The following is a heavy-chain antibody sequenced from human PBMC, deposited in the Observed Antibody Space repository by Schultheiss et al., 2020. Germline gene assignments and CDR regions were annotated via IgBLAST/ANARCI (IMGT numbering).Heavy chain of an antibody. CDR2: IYHSGST. Sequence: SETLSLTCTVSGGSISSGGYYWSWIRQHPGKGLEWIGSIYHSGSTYYNPSLKSRVTISVDTSKNQFSLKLSSVTAADTAVYYCARDRNYDSSGYYYYGMDVWGQGTTVTVSS. V-gene: IGHV4-31*03. CDR1: GGSISSGGYY. J-gene: IGHJ6*02. CDR3: ARDRNYDSSGYYYYGMDV. D-gene: IGHD3-22*01.